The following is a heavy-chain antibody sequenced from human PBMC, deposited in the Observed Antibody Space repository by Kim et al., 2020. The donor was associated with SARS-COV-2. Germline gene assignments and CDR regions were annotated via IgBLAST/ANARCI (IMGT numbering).Heavy chain of an antibody. J-gene: IGHJ3*02. Sequence: VSVKSRITINPDTSKNQFSLQLNSVTPEDTAVYYCAHDSSGYYSDNAFDIWGQGTMVTVSS. CDR3: AHDSSGYYSDNAFDI. D-gene: IGHD3-22*01. V-gene: IGHV6-1*01.